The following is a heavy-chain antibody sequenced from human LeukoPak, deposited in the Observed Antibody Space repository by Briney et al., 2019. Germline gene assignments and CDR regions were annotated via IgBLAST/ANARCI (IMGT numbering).Heavy chain of an antibody. V-gene: IGHV3-74*03. CDR3: VRAPQWSAYHSLDV. J-gene: IGHJ6*03. CDR2: INTDGSTT. Sequence: PGESLRLSCAASGFTFSSYWMHWVRQVPGKGPVWVSHINTDGSTTKYADSVKGRFTISRDNAKNTLYLQMNSLRAEDTALYYCVRAPQWSAYHSLDVWGKGTTVTVSS. CDR1: GFTFSSYW. D-gene: IGHD2-8*01.